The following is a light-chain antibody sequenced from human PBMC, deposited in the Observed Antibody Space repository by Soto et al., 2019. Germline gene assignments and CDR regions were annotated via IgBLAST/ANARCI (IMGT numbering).Light chain of an antibody. J-gene: IGKJ1*01. CDR3: QQYSSWPPWT. CDR2: GAF. CDR1: QSVSSNY. Sequence: EILLTQSPGTLSLSPGERATFSCRASQSVSSNYLAWYQQKPGQAPRLLIYGAFKRATGIPDSFSGSGSWTDFTLTISSLESEDSAFYDGQQYSSWPPWTFGQGTKVDIK. V-gene: IGKV3-20*01.